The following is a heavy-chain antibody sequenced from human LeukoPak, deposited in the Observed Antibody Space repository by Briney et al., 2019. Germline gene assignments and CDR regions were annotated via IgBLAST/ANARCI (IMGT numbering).Heavy chain of an antibody. V-gene: IGHV3-48*04. Sequence: PGGSLRLSCTASGFSFSTYSMTWVRQAPGKGLEWVSHIVGSSSNIYYADSVKGRFTISRDNAKNSLYLQMNSLRAEDTAVYYCATGGRRYYADWGQGTLVTVSS. CDR2: IVGSSSNI. CDR3: ATGGRRYYAD. D-gene: IGHD2/OR15-2a*01. J-gene: IGHJ4*02. CDR1: GFSFSTYS.